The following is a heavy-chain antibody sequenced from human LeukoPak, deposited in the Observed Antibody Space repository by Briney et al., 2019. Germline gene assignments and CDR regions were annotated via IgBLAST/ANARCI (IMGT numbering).Heavy chain of an antibody. D-gene: IGHD3-10*01. V-gene: IGHV4-59*01. CDR1: GGSIRSDY. CDR2: IHYCGST. J-gene: IGHJ4*02. CDR3: ARIRSSLTVDY. Sequence: SETLSLTCTVSGGSIRSDYWSWVRQPPGKGLEWIGYIHYCGSTNYNASLTSRVTMSVDMSKNQFSLKLTSVTAADTAVYFCARIRSSLTVDYWGQGTLVSVSS.